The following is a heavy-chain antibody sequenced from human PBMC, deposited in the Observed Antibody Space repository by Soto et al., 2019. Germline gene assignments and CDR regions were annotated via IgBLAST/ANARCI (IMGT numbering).Heavy chain of an antibody. CDR3: ARVGHYGDLYAFDI. Sequence: ASAKVSCKASGYTFTSYAMHWAHQAPGQRLEWMGWINAGNGNTKYSQKFQGRVTITRDTSASTAYMELSSLRSEDTAVYYCARVGHYGDLYAFDIWGQGTMVTVSS. CDR1: GYTFTSYA. CDR2: INAGNGNT. D-gene: IGHD4-17*01. V-gene: IGHV1-3*01. J-gene: IGHJ3*02.